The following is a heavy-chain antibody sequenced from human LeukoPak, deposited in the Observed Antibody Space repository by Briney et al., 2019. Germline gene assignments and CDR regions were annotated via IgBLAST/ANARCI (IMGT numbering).Heavy chain of an antibody. J-gene: IGHJ5*02. CDR3: ARVRKYCSGGSCYGLLNWFDP. Sequence: SETLSLTCTASGGSISSYYWSWIRQPPGKGLEWIGYIYYSGSTNYNPSLKSRVTISVDTSKNQFSLKLSSVTAADTAVYYCARVRKYCSGGSCYGLLNWFDPWGQGTLVTVSS. V-gene: IGHV4-59*01. D-gene: IGHD2-15*01. CDR1: GGSISSYY. CDR2: IYYSGST.